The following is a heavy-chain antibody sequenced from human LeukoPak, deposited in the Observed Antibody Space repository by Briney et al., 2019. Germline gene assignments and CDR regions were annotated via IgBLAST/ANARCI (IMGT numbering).Heavy chain of an antibody. V-gene: IGHV3-7*05. CDR1: GFTFSSYW. CDR3: ARHSSGWWDAFDI. CDR2: INQEGSQK. J-gene: IGHJ3*02. Sequence: GGSLRLSCAASGFTFSSYWMSWVRQAAGKGLEWVANINQEGSQKYYVDSVKGRLTISRDNARNSLHLQMNSLRAEDTAVYYCARHSSGWWDAFDIWGQGTMVTVSS. D-gene: IGHD6-19*01.